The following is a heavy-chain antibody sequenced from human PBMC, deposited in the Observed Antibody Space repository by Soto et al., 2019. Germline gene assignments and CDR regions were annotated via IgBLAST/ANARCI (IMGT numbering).Heavy chain of an antibody. D-gene: IGHD5-18*01. V-gene: IGHV1-46*01. J-gene: IGHJ5*02. CDR3: ARELYSYAPVNWFDP. CDR2: INPSGGST. Sequence: ASVKVSCKASGYTFTSYYMHWVRQAPGQGLEWMGIINPSGGSTSYAQKFQGRVTMTRDTSTSTVYMELSGLRSEDTAVYYCARELYSYAPVNWFDPWGQGTLVTVSS. CDR1: GYTFTSYY.